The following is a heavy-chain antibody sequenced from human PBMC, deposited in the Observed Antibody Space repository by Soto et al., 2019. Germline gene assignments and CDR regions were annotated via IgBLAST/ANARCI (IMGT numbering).Heavy chain of an antibody. CDR1: GFSLSTSGVG. CDR3: AHGGYYYDSSGYYFYY. J-gene: IGHJ4*02. CDR2: IYWDDDK. V-gene: IGHV2-5*02. D-gene: IGHD3-22*01. Sequence: QITLKESGPTLVKPTQTLTLTCTFSGFSLSTSGVGVGWIRQPPGKALEWLALIYWDDDKRYSPSLKSRLTITKDTSKNQVVLTMTNMDPVDTATYYCAHGGYYYDSSGYYFYYWGQGTLVTVSS.